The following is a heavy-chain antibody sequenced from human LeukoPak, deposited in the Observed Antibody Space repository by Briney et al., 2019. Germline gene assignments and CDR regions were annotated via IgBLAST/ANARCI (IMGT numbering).Heavy chain of an antibody. D-gene: IGHD1-26*01. CDR1: GYTFTGYY. CDR2: INPNSGGT. CDR3: ARNGIVGARGWFDP. V-gene: IGHV1-2*02. Sequence: EASVKVSCKASGYTFTGYYMHWVRQAPGQGLEWMGWINPNSGGTNYAQKFQGRVTMTRDTSISTAYMELSRLRSDDTAVYYCARNGIVGARGWFDPWGQGTLVTVSS. J-gene: IGHJ5*02.